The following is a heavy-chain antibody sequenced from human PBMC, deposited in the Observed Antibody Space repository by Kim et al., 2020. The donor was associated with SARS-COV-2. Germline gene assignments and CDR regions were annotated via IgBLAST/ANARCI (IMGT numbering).Heavy chain of an antibody. J-gene: IGHJ4*02. V-gene: IGHV4-31*03. CDR2: IYYSGNT. Sequence: SETLSLTCTVSGDSISSGGYYWSWIRQHPGKGLEWIGYIYYSGNTYYNPSLKSRLTISVDTSKNQFSMKMSSVTAADTAVYYCARYSSCSGGLCRGYFDYWGQGTLVTVSS. CDR3: ARYSSCSGGLCRGYFDY. CDR1: GDSISSGGYY. D-gene: IGHD2-15*01.